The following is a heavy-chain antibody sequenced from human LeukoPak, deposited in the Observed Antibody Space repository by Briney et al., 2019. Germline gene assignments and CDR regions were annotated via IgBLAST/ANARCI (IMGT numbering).Heavy chain of an antibody. V-gene: IGHV4-4*02. CDR2: IYHSGST. CDR3: GHYRGTAAGRGGAFDI. CDR1: GGSISSSNW. D-gene: IGHD6-13*01. J-gene: IGHJ3*02. Sequence: SGTLSLTCAVSGGSISSSNWWGWVRQPPGKGLEWIGEIYHSGSTNYNPSLKSRVTISVDKSKNQFSLKLSSVTAADTAVYYCGHYRGTAAGRGGAFDIWGQGTMVTVSS.